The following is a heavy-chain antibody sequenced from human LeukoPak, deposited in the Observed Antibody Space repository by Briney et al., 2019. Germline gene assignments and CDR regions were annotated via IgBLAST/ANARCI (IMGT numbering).Heavy chain of an antibody. CDR1: GYTFTSYY. CDR3: ARDSPVVPAAIFYYYYGMDV. V-gene: IGHV1-46*01. J-gene: IGHJ6*02. CDR2: INPSGGST. D-gene: IGHD2-2*01. Sequence: ASVKVSCKASGYTFTSYYMHWVRQAPGQGLEWMGIINPSGGSTSYAQKFQGRVTMTRDTSTSTVYMELSNLRSEDTAVYYCARDSPVVPAAIFYYYYGMDVWGQGTTVTVSS.